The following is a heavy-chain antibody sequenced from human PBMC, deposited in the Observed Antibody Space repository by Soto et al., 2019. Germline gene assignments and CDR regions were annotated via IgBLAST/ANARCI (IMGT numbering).Heavy chain of an antibody. J-gene: IGHJ4*02. D-gene: IGHD6-13*01. CDR3: ARGYSSSWHNPYYFDY. V-gene: IGHV2-26*01. Sequence: SGPTLVNPTETLTLTCTVSGFSLSNARMGVSWIRQPPGKALEWLAHIFSNDEKSYSTSLKSRLTISKDTSKSQVVLTMTNMDPVDTATYYCARGYSSSWHNPYYFDYWGQGTLVTVSS. CDR2: IFSNDEK. CDR1: GFSLSNARMG.